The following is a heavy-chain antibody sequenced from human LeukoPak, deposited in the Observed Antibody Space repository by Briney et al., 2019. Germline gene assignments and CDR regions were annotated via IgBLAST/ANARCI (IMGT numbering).Heavy chain of an antibody. CDR2: ISWNGGII. J-gene: IGHJ4*02. V-gene: IGHV3-9*01. CDR3: AKGGLRLYFGQFHY. Sequence: PGGSLRLSCAASGFTFENYAMHWVRKVPGKGLEWASGISWNGGIIGYADFVKGRFTISRDSAKNSLYLQMNSLRVEDTALYYCAKGGLRLYFGQFHYWGQGTLVTVSS. D-gene: IGHD3-10*01. CDR1: GFTFENYA.